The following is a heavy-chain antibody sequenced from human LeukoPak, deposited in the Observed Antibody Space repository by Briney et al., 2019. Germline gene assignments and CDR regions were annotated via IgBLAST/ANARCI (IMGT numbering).Heavy chain of an antibody. D-gene: IGHD3-10*01. J-gene: IGHJ5*02. V-gene: IGHV4-61*02. Sequence: SETLSLTCTVSGGSISSGSYYWSWIRQPAGKGLEWIGRIYTSGSTNYNPSLKSRATISVDTSKNQFSLKLSSVTAADTAGYYCGRLVRGIPGLYNWFDAWGKGTLVTVSS. CDR2: IYTSGST. CDR3: GRLVRGIPGLYNWFDA. CDR1: GGSISSGSYY.